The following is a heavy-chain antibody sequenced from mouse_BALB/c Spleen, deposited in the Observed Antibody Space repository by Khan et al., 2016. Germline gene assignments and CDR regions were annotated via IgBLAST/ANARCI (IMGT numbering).Heavy chain of an antibody. CDR3: ARMARTIN. V-gene: IGHV5-6-3*01. Sequence: EVELVAPGGGLVQPGGSLKLSCAASGFTFSSYGLSWVRQTPDKRLELVATINSNGGSTYYPDSGKGRFTISRDTAKNTLYLQMSSRKSEDTRMYYCARMARTINWGQGTTLTVSS. CDR2: INSNGGST. CDR1: GFTFSSYG. J-gene: IGHJ2*01.